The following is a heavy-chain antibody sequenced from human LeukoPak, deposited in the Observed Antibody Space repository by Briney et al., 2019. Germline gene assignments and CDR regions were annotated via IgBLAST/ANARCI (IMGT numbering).Heavy chain of an antibody. Sequence: GASVTVSCTSSGYTFTSYGISWVRQAPGQGLEWMGWISAYNGNTNYAQKLQGRVTMTTDTSTSTAYMELRSLRSDDTAVYYCARDEQWLVPGGYWGQGTLVTVSS. V-gene: IGHV1-18*01. D-gene: IGHD6-19*01. CDR3: ARDEQWLVPGGY. CDR1: GYTFTSYG. CDR2: ISAYNGNT. J-gene: IGHJ4*02.